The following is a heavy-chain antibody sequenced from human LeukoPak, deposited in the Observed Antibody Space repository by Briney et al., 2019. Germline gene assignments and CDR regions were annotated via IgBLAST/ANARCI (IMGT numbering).Heavy chain of an antibody. CDR1: GFTFDDYA. CDR2: ISWNSGSI. D-gene: IGHD6-19*01. CDR3: AKDMRVYSSGWYLVPYAFDI. J-gene: IGHJ3*02. V-gene: IGHV3-9*01. Sequence: GGSLRLSCAASGFTFDDYAMHWVRQAPGKGLEWVSGISWNSGSIGYADSVKGRFTISRDNAKNSLYLQMNSLRAEDTALYYCAKDMRVYSSGWYLVPYAFDIWGQGTMVTVSS.